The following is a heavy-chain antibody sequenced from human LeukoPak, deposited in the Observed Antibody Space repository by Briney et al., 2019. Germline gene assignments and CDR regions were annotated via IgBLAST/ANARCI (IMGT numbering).Heavy chain of an antibody. Sequence: SVKVSCKASGGTFSSYAISWVRQAPGQGLEWMGGIIPIFGTANYAQKFQGRVTITADGSTSTAYMELSSLRSEDTAVYYCARDSGAARPPGGYYYYYMDVWGKGPTVTVSS. CDR3: ARDSGAARPPGGYYYYYMDV. D-gene: IGHD6-6*01. CDR2: IIPIFGTA. CDR1: GGTFSSYA. V-gene: IGHV1-69*01. J-gene: IGHJ6*03.